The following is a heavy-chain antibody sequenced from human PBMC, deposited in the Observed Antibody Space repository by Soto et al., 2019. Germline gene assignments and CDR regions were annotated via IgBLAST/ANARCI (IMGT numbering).Heavy chain of an antibody. CDR2: IPYDGTNK. D-gene: IGHD3-22*01. J-gene: IGHJ4*02. V-gene: IGHV3-30-3*01. CDR1: GFTFSSYA. CDR3: ARARNYDSSFDC. Sequence: PGGSLRLSCAASGFTFSSYAMHWVRQAPGKGLEWVAVIPYDGTNKYYADSVKGRFTISRDNSKNTLYLQMNSLRAEDTAVYYCARARNYDSSFDCWGQGTLVTVSS.